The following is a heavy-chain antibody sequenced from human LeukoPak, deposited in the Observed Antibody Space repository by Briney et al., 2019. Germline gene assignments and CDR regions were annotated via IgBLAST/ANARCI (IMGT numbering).Heavy chain of an antibody. V-gene: IGHV3-7*01. CDR1: GFTFSSYW. D-gene: IGHD5-18*01. Sequence: GGSLRLSCAASGFTFSSYWMSWVRQAPGKGLEWVANIKQDGSVKYYVDSVKGRFTISRDNAKNSLYLQMNSLRAEDTAVYYCARDMMTRGYTYGFYYLDYWGQGTLVTVSS. CDR2: IKQDGSVK. J-gene: IGHJ4*02. CDR3: ARDMMTRGYTYGFYYLDY.